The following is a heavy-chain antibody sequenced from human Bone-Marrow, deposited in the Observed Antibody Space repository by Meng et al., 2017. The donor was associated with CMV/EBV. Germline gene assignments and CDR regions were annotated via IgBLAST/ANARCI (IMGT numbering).Heavy chain of an antibody. CDR2: IYHTGST. D-gene: IGHD3-22*01. V-gene: IGHV4-30-2*01. J-gene: IGHJ4*02. CDR1: GASFNSGGSS. Sequence: SGASFNSGGSSWSWLRQPPGKGLEWIGSIYHTGSTYYNPSLKSRVTISLDTSMNQFSLKLNSVTAADAAVFYCATFYFDNSGYYFDQWGQGALVTVSS. CDR3: ATFYFDNSGYYFDQ.